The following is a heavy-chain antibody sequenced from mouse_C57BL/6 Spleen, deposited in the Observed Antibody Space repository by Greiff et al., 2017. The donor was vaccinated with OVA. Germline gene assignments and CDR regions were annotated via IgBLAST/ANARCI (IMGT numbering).Heavy chain of an antibody. D-gene: IGHD1-1*01. CDR3: ARSAPTVVATDAMDY. Sequence: QVHVKQPGAELVKPGASVKLSCKASGYTFTSYWMHWVKQRPGQGLEWIGMIHPNSGSTNYNEKFKSKATLTVDKSSSTAYMQLSSLTSEDSAVYYCARSAPTVVATDAMDYWGQGTSVTVSS. CDR2: IHPNSGST. J-gene: IGHJ4*01. CDR1: GYTFTSYW. V-gene: IGHV1-64*01.